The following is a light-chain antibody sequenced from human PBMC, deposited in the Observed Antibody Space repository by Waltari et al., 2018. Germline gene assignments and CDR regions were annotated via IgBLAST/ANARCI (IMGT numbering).Light chain of an antibody. J-gene: IGLJ2*01. CDR1: SSDVGSYNL. V-gene: IGLV2-23*03. CDR2: EGS. CDR3: CSYAGSSTFRVV. Sequence: QSALTQPASVSGSPGQSITISCTGTSSDVGSYNLVSWYQQHPGKAPKLMIYEGSKRPSGVSNRFSGSKSGNTASLTISGLQAEDEADYYCCSYAGSSTFRVVF.